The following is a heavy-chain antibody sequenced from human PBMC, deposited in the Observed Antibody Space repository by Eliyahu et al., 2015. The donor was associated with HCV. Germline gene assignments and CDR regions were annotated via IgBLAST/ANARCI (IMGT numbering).Heavy chain of an antibody. CDR1: GFTFSSYD. J-gene: IGHJ2*01. CDR3: ARERIGEGFWYFDL. V-gene: IGHV3-13*01. Sequence: EVQLVESGGGLVQPGGSLRLSCVASGFTFSSYDMHWVRQITGKGLEWVSGINTHEGVHNSDSMKGRFTISRENAKNSVYLQMNSLTVGDTAVYYCARERIGEGFWYFDLWGRGTLVTVSS. CDR2: INTHEGV. D-gene: IGHD1-26*01.